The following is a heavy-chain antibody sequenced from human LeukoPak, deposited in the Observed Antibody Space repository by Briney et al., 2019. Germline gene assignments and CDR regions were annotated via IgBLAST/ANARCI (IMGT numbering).Heavy chain of an antibody. J-gene: IGHJ6*02. CDR1: GFSFSSYA. Sequence: TGASLRLSCAASGFSFSSYAMTWVRQAPGKGREWVSSIYAGGGDTYHSDSVKGRFTISRDNSMNTLYLQMNSLRADDTAVYYCGRPTKYWLVRGNGVDVWGQGTTVTGSS. CDR2: IYAGGGDT. CDR3: GRPTKYWLVRGNGVDV. D-gene: IGHD6-19*01. V-gene: IGHV3-23*01.